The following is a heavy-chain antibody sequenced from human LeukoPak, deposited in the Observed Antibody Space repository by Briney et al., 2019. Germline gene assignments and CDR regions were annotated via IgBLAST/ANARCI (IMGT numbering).Heavy chain of an antibody. CDR2: IYYSGST. CDR3: ARGGDYYDSSGYSYYFDY. D-gene: IGHD3-22*01. V-gene: IGHV4-39*01. CDR1: GGSISSSSYY. J-gene: IGHJ4*02. Sequence: SETLSLTCTVFGGSISSSSYYWGWIRQPPGKGLEWIGSIYYSGSTYYNPSLKSRVTITVDTSKNQFSLKLSSVTAADTAVYYCARGGDYYDSSGYSYYFDYWGQGTLVTVSS.